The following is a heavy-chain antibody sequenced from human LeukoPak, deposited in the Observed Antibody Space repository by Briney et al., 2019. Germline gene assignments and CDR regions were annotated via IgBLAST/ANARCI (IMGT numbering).Heavy chain of an antibody. CDR3: ARDLSLFSGYSGYAGDY. CDR2: IYSGGST. D-gene: IGHD5-12*01. V-gene: IGHV3-66*01. Sequence: GGSLRLSCAASGFTVSSNYMSWVRQAPGKVLEWVSVIYSGGSTYYADSVKGRFTISRDNSKNTLYLQMNSLRAEDTAVYYCARDLSLFSGYSGYAGDYWGQGTLVTVSS. CDR1: GFTVSSNY. J-gene: IGHJ4*02.